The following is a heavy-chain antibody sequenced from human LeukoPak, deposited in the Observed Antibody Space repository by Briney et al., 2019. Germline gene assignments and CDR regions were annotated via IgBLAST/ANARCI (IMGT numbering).Heavy chain of an antibody. J-gene: IGHJ4*02. CDR3: ARDHYDSSGCAN. D-gene: IGHD3-22*01. CDR1: GGTFSSYA. CDR2: IIPIFGTA. V-gene: IGHV1-69*13. Sequence: GASVKVSCKASGGTFSSYAISWVRQAPGQGLEWMGGIIPIFGTANYAQKFQGRVTITADESTSTAYMELSSLRSEDTAVYYCARDHYDSSGCANWGQGTLVTVPS.